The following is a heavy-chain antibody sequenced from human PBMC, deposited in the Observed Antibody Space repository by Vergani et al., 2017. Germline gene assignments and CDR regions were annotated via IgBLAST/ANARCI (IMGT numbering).Heavy chain of an antibody. V-gene: IGHV3-21*01. J-gene: IGHJ4*02. D-gene: IGHD3-22*01. Sequence: EVQLVESGGGLVKPGGSLRLSCAASGFTFSSYSMNWVRQAPGKGLEWVSSISSSSSYIYYADSVKGRFTISRDNAKNSLYLQMNSLRAEDTAVYYCARPDSSGYYSTFLYWGQGTLVTVSS. CDR1: GFTFSSYS. CDR2: ISSSSSYI. CDR3: ARPDSSGYYSTFLY.